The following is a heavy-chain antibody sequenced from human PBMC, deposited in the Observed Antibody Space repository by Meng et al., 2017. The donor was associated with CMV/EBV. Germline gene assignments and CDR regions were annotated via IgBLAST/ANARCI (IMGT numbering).Heavy chain of an antibody. CDR3: AREVVITSDWFDP. Sequence: SGGSISSGDYYWSWIRQPPGKGLEWIGYIYYSGSTCYNPSLKSRVTISVDTSKNQFSLKLSSVTAADTAVYYCAREVVITSDWFDPWGQGTLVTVSS. CDR1: GGSISSGDYY. V-gene: IGHV4-30-4*08. D-gene: IGHD3-22*01. J-gene: IGHJ5*02. CDR2: IYYSGST.